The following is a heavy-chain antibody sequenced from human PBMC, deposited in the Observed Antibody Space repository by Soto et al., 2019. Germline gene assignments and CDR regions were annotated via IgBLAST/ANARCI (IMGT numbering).Heavy chain of an antibody. CDR1: GFTFSSYA. Sequence: QPGGSLRLSCAASGFTFSSYAMSWVRQAPGKGLEWVSALTGSGRSPYYADSVKGRFTISRDNAKNTLYLQMNSLRAEDTAVYYCAKEGYYHTSGYYPFDKWSQGTLVTVSS. J-gene: IGHJ4*02. CDR2: LTGSGRSP. CDR3: AKEGYYHTSGYYPFDK. V-gene: IGHV3-23*01. D-gene: IGHD3-22*01.